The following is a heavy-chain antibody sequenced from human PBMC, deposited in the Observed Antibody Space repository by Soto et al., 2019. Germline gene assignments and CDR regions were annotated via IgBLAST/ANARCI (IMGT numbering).Heavy chain of an antibody. V-gene: IGHV3-72*01. CDR1: GFTFSDHY. D-gene: IGHD1-26*01. Sequence: EAQLVESGGGLVQPGGSLRLSCAVSGFTFSDHYMDWVRQAPGKGLEWVGRIRNRANSYTTEYAASVKGRFTSARDDSKNSLYLQMNSLKTEDTAMYYCGRRGTSGSVGLDYWGQGTLVTASS. CDR2: IRNRANSYTT. CDR3: GRRGTSGSVGLDY. J-gene: IGHJ4*02.